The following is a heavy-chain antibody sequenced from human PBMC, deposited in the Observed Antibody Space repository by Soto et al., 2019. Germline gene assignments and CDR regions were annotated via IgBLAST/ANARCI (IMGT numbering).Heavy chain of an antibody. CDR3: APYPTIFGVVIPDFDY. Sequence: ASEKVSCRVSGYTLTELSMHWVRQAPGQWLEWMGGFDPEDGETIYAQKFQGSVTMTEDTSTDTAYMELSSLGSEDTAVYYCAPYPTIFGVVIPDFDYWGQGTLVTVSS. J-gene: IGHJ4*02. V-gene: IGHV1-24*01. CDR2: FDPEDGET. CDR1: GYTLTELS. D-gene: IGHD3-3*01.